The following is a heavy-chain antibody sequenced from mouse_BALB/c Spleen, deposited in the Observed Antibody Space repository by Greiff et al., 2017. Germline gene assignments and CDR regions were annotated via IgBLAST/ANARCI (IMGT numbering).Heavy chain of an antibody. J-gene: IGHJ4*01. V-gene: IGHV6-6*02. CDR3: TRPGRYDYAMDY. CDR2: IRLKSNNYAT. Sequence: EVKLMESGGGLVQPGGSMKLSCVASGFTFSNYWMNWVRQSPEKGLEWVAEIRLKSNNYATHYAESVKGRFTISRDDSKSSVYLQMNNLRAEDTGIYYCTRPGRYDYAMDYWGQGTSVTVSS. D-gene: IGHD2-14*01. CDR1: GFTFSNYW.